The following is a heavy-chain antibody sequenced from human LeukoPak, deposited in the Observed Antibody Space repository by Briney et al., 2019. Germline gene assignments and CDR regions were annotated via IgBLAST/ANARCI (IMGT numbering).Heavy chain of an antibody. CDR2: ISSSSSTI. V-gene: IGHV3-48*01. CDR3: AREPYYYYDSSGYYFL. D-gene: IGHD3-22*01. Sequence: GGSLRLSCAASGFTFSSHWMHWVRQAPGKGLEWVSYISSSSSTIYYADSVKGRFTISRDNAKNSLYLQMNSLRAEDTAVYYCAREPYYYYDSSGYYFLWGQGTLVTVSS. CDR1: GFTFSSHW. J-gene: IGHJ4*02.